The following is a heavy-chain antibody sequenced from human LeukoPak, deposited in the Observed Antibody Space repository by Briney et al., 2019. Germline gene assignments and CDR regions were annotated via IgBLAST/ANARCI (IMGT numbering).Heavy chain of an antibody. V-gene: IGHV3-23*01. Sequence: GRSLRLSCAASGFTYSSYGMTSVRQAPGKGLEWVSGISGSGSRTDYADSVKGRFTISRDNAKNTLYLQMNSLRAEDTAAYYCAKGSREWELLDAFDIWGQGTMVTVSS. CDR2: ISGSGSRT. CDR1: GFTYSSYG. D-gene: IGHD1-26*01. CDR3: AKGSREWELLDAFDI. J-gene: IGHJ3*02.